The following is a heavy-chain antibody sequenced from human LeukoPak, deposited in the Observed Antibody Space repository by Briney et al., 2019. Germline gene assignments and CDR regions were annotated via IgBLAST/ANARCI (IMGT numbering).Heavy chain of an antibody. CDR3: AKDLCSGGSCYSSSYYFDY. CDR1: GFTFSSYG. V-gene: IGHV3-30*02. J-gene: IGHJ4*02. Sequence: PGGSLRLSCAASGFTFSSYGMHWVRQAPGKGLEWVAVIWYGGSNKYYADSVKGRFTISRDNSKNTLYLQMNSLRAEDTAVYYCAKDLCSGGSCYSSSYYFDYWGQGTLVTVSS. CDR2: IWYGGSNK. D-gene: IGHD2-15*01.